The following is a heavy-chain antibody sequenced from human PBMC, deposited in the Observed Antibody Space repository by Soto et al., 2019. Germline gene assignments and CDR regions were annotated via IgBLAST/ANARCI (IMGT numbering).Heavy chain of an antibody. CDR1: GGTFSSYA. V-gene: IGHV1-69*06. D-gene: IGHD2-15*01. CDR3: ARVRGGGSEYFFDY. J-gene: IGHJ4*02. CDR2: IIPIFGTA. Sequence: RASVKVSCKASGGTFSSYAISWVRQAPGQGLEWMGGIIPIFGTANYAQKFQGRVTITADKSTSTAYMELSSLRSDDTAVYYCARVRGGGSEYFFDYWGQGTLVTVSS.